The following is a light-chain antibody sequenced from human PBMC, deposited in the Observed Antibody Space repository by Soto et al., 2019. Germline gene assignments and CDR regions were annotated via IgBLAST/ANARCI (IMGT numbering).Light chain of an antibody. V-gene: IGKV1-5*01. CDR1: QSISNR. Sequence: IPMTQSPSTLSAAVGDSVTISFRASQSISNRLAWYQQKPGKAPKVLIYDASSLESGVPSRFSGSGSATEFILTISSLQPDDFATYHCQHYGGVWTFGQGTKVDI. J-gene: IGKJ1*01. CDR3: QHYGGVWT. CDR2: DAS.